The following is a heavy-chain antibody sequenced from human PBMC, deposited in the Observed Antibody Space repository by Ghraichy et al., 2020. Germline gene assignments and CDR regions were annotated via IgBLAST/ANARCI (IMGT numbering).Heavy chain of an antibody. V-gene: IGHV2-5*02. CDR1: GFSLSTSGVG. Sequence: SGPTLVKPTQTLTLTCTFSGFSLSTSGVGVGWIRQPPGKALEWLALIYWDDDKRYSPSLKSRLTITKDTSKNQVVLTMTNMDPVDTATYYCAHSFAEWDYQRWTNFDYWGQGTLVTVSS. CDR3: AHSFAEWDYQRWTNFDY. D-gene: IGHD1-26*01. CDR2: IYWDDDK. J-gene: IGHJ4*02.